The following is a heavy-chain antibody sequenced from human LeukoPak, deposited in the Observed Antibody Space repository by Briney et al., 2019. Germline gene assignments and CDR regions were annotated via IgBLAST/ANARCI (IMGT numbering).Heavy chain of an antibody. CDR2: IKQDGSEK. Sequence: GGSLRLSCAASGFTFSSYWMSWVRQAPGKGLEWVANIKQDGSEKYYVDSVKGRFTISRDNAKNSLYLQMNSLRAEDTAVYYCARDASSSSVPQNQWLKTLRLDYWGQGTLVTVSS. CDR1: GFTFSSYW. J-gene: IGHJ4*02. V-gene: IGHV3-7*01. CDR3: ARDASSSSVPQNQWLKTLRLDY. D-gene: IGHD6-19*01.